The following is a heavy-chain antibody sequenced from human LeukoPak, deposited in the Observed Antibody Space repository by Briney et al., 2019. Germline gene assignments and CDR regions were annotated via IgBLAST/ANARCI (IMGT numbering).Heavy chain of an antibody. V-gene: IGHV4-59*01. CDR2: VYYSGST. CDR1: GGSNSSYY. CDR3: AREELHTLDV. Sequence: SETLSLTCTVSGGSNSSYYWSWIRQPPGKGLEWIGYVYYSGSTNYNPSLKSRVTISVDTSKNQFSLKLSSVTAADTAVYYCAREELHTLDVWGQGTMVTVSS. J-gene: IGHJ3*01. D-gene: IGHD1-26*01.